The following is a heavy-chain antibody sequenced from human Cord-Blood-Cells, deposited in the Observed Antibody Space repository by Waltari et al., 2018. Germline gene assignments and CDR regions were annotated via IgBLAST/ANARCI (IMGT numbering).Heavy chain of an antibody. D-gene: IGHD5-18*01. CDR3: ARISGYIYGYNWFDP. Sequence: QVTLKESGPVLVKPTETLTLTCTVSGFSLSNARMGVSWIRQPPGKALEWLAHIFSNDEKSYSTSLKSRLTITKDTSKSQVVLTMTNMDPVDTATYYCARISGYIYGYNWFDPWGQGTLVTVSS. CDR2: IFSNDEK. V-gene: IGHV2-26*01. CDR1: GFSLSNARMG. J-gene: IGHJ5*02.